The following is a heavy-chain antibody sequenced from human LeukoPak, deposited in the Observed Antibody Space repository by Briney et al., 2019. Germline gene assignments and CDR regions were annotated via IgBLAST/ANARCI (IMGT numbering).Heavy chain of an antibody. D-gene: IGHD2-15*01. CDR1: GGSFSGYY. J-gene: IGHJ2*01. V-gene: IGHV4-34*01. CDR3: ARGSPLNIVVVVAATRRHGYFDL. Sequence: PSETLSLTCAVYGGSFSGYYWSWIRQPPGKGLGWMGEINHSGSTNYNPSLKSRVTISVDTSKNQFSLKLSSVTAADTAVYYCARGSPLNIVVVVAATRRHGYFDLWGRGTLVTVSS. CDR2: INHSGST.